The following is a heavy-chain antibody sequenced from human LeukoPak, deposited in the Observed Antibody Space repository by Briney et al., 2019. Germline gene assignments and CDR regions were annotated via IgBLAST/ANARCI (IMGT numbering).Heavy chain of an antibody. D-gene: IGHD2-2*01. CDR3: AKTPAAICYFVYFDY. CDR1: GFTFSSYA. CDR2: ISGSGGST. J-gene: IGHJ4*02. V-gene: IGHV3-23*01. Sequence: PGGSLRLSCTASGFTFSSYAMSWVRQAPGKGLEWVSAISGSGGSTYYADSVKGRFTISRDNSKNTLYLQMNSLRAEDTAVYYCAKTPAAICYFVYFDYWGQGTLVTVSS.